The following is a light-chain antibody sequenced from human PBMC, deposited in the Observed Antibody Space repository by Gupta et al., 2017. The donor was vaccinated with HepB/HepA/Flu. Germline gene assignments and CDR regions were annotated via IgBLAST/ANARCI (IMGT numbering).Light chain of an antibody. CDR2: TNN. CDR3: QSYYSSLNVRV. J-gene: IGLJ3*02. V-gene: IGLV1-40*01. CDR1: SSNIGAPYD. Sequence: SVLTQPPSVSGAPGQRVTISCTGSSSNIGAPYDVNWYQQLPGTAPKLLIYTNNYRTSGVPNRFSGSKSGTSASLAITGLQAGDEAGYYCQSYYSSLNVRVFGGGTKLTVL.